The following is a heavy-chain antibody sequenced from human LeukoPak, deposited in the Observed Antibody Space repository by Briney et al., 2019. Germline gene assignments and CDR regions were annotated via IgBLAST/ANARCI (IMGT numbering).Heavy chain of an antibody. V-gene: IGHV3-23*01. D-gene: IGHD3-22*01. Sequence: PGGSVSLSCAASGFIYSSYAMRCVPQAPGKALEGVLAISGSGGRTYYADSVKGRCPLSRHNSKNTLYLHMQSQRAEDTAVYYCARQSNYYDSSGYYSPFDYWGQGTLVTVSS. CDR2: ISGSGGRT. CDR1: GFIYSSYA. CDR3: ARQSNYYDSSGYYSPFDY. J-gene: IGHJ4*02.